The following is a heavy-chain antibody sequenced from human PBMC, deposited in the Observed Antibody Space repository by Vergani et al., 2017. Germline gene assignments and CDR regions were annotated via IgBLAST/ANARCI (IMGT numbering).Heavy chain of an antibody. CDR1: GYSFTSYW. CDR3: ARRGRGYCSSSSCYIIDY. D-gene: IGHD2-2*02. V-gene: IGHV5-51*03. Sequence: EVQLVQSGADVKKPGESLKISCKASGYSFTSYWIGWVRQRPGKGLEWMGIIYPGDSDTRYSPSFQGQVTISADKSISTAYLQWSSLKAADTAMYYCARRGRGYCSSSSCYIIDYWGQGTLVTVSS. J-gene: IGHJ4*02. CDR2: IYPGDSDT.